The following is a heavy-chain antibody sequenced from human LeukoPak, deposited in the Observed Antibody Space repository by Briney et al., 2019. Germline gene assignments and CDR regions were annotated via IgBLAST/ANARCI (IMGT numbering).Heavy chain of an antibody. Sequence: ASVKVSCKASGYTFTSYYMHWVRQAPGQGLEWMGIINPSGGSTSYAQKFQGRVTMTRDTSTSTVYMELSSLRSEDTAVYYCARIAGGYYDSSGHRSDAFDIWGQGTMVTVSS. V-gene: IGHV1-46*01. CDR1: GYTFTSYY. J-gene: IGHJ3*02. D-gene: IGHD3-22*01. CDR2: INPSGGST. CDR3: ARIAGGYYDSSGHRSDAFDI.